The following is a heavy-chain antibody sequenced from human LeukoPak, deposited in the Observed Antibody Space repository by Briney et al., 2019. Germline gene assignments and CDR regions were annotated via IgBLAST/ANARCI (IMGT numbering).Heavy chain of an antibody. J-gene: IGHJ3*02. CDR1: GGSISTNNW. CDR3: ARAPLSGTYYTDAFDI. Sequence: SETLSLTCAVSGGSISTNNWWTWVRQPPGKGLEWIGEIHHSGSTDYNPSLKSRVTISPDKSKNQFSLTLTSVTAADTAVYFWARAPLSGTYYTDAFDIWGQGTMVTVS. V-gene: IGHV4-4*02. D-gene: IGHD1-26*01. CDR2: IHHSGST.